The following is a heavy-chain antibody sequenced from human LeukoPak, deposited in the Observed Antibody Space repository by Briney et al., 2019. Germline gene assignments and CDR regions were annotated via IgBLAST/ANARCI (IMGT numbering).Heavy chain of an antibody. V-gene: IGHV3-20*04. J-gene: IGHJ6*03. CDR1: GFTFDDYG. Sequence: GGSLRLSCAASGFTFDDYGMSWVRQAPGKGLEWVSGINWNGGSTGYADSVKGRFTISRDNAKNSVYLQMNSLKGEDAALYYCARLSAYYYGSYFYYYMDVWGKGTTVTVSS. D-gene: IGHD3-10*01. CDR2: INWNGGST. CDR3: ARLSAYYYGSYFYYYMDV.